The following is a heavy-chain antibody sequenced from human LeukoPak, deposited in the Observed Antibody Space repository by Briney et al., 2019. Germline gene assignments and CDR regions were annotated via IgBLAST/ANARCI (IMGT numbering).Heavy chain of an antibody. Sequence: GGSLRLSCAASGFTFDDYAMHWVRQAPGKGLEWVSLISGDGGSTYYADSVKGRFTISRDNSKNSLYLQMNSLRTEDTALYYCAKDIWGVAGNEPFDYWGQGTLVTVSS. CDR1: GFTFDDYA. J-gene: IGHJ4*02. CDR2: ISGDGGST. CDR3: AKDIWGVAGNEPFDY. D-gene: IGHD6-19*01. V-gene: IGHV3-43*02.